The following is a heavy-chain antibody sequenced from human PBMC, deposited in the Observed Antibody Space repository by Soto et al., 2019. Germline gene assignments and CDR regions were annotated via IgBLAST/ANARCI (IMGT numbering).Heavy chain of an antibody. V-gene: IGHV3-15*01. CDR1: GFTFSNAW. Sequence: GGSLRLSCAASGFTFSNAWMSWVRQAPGKGLEWVGRIKSKTDGGTTDYAAPVKGRFTISRDDSKNTLYLQMNSLKTEDTAVYYCTTEYYYDSSGYTYWGHGTLVTVSS. J-gene: IGHJ4*01. CDR2: IKSKTDGGTT. D-gene: IGHD3-22*01. CDR3: TTEYYYDSSGYTY.